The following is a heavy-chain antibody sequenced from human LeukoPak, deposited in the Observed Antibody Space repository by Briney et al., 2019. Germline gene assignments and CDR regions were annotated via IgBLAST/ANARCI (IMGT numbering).Heavy chain of an antibody. CDR2: ISGSGGST. V-gene: IGHV3-23*01. D-gene: IGHD3-10*01. J-gene: IGHJ4*02. CDR1: GFTFSSYA. Sequence: GGSLRLSCAASGFTFSSYAMSWVRQAPGRGLEWVSAISGSGGSTYYADSVKGRFTISRDNSKNTLYLQMSSLRAEDTAVYYCASPPDGARSGSYFRILDYWGQGTLVTVSS. CDR3: ASPPDGARSGSYFRILDY.